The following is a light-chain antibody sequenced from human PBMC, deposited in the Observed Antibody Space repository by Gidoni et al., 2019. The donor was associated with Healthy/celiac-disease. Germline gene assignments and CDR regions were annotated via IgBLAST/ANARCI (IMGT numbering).Light chain of an antibody. Sequence: EIVLTQSPATLSLSPGERATLSCRARQSVSSYLAWYQQKPGQAPRLLIYDASNRATGIPAMFSGRGSGTDVTLTISSLEPEDFAVYYCQQRSNWPYSFGQGTKLEIK. CDR3: QQRSNWPYS. CDR1: QSVSSY. J-gene: IGKJ2*03. CDR2: DAS. V-gene: IGKV3-11*01.